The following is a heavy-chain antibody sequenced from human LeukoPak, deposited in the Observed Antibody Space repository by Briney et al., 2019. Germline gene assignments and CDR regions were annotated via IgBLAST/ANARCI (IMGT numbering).Heavy chain of an antibody. CDR3: ARDKRRVPAATAPGYFDY. CDR2: IIPIFGTA. D-gene: IGHD2-2*01. Sequence: SVKVSCKASGGTFSSYAISWVRPAPGQGLEWMGGIIPIFGTANYAQKFQGRVTITADESTSTAYMELSILRSEDTAVYYCARDKRRVPAATAPGYFDYWGQGTLVTVSS. V-gene: IGHV1-69*13. J-gene: IGHJ4*02. CDR1: GGTFSSYA.